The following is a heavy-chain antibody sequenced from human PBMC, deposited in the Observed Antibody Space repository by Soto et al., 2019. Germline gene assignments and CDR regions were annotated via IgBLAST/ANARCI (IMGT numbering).Heavy chain of an antibody. CDR1: GFSLSTSGVG. D-gene: IGHD4-17*01. Sequence: QITLKESGPTLVKPTQTLTLTCTFSGFSLSTSGVGVGWIRQPPGKALEWLALIYWDDDKRYSPSLKSRLTITKDTSKNQVVLTMTNLDPVDTATYYCAHIPVGGNTVTTYYYWGQGTLVTVSS. CDR2: IYWDDDK. J-gene: IGHJ4*02. V-gene: IGHV2-5*02. CDR3: AHIPVGGNTVTTYYY.